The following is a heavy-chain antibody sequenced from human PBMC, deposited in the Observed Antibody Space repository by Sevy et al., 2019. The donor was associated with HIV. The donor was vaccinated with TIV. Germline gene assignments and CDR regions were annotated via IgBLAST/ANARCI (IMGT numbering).Heavy chain of an antibody. V-gene: IGHV3-30*02. CDR1: GFTFSSYG. CDR2: IRYDGSNK. CDR3: AKIAQSRNSSSFLY. J-gene: IGHJ4*02. D-gene: IGHD6-6*01. Sequence: GGSLRLSCAASGFTFSSYGMHWVRQAPGKGLEWVAFIRYDGSNKYYADSVKGRFTISRDNSKNTLYLQMNSLRAEDTAVYYCAKIAQSRNSSSFLYWGQGTLVTVSS.